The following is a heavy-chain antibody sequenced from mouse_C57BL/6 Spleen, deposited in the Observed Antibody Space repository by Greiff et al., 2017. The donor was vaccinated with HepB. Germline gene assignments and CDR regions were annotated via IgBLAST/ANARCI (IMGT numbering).Heavy chain of an antibody. CDR3: ARKDYSNYDY. Sequence: VQLVESGPELVKPGASVKISCKASGYAFSSSWMNWVKQRPGKGLEWIGRIYPGDGDTNYNGKFKGKATLTADKSSSTAYMQLSSLTSEDSAVYFCARKDYSNYDYWGQGTTLTVSS. CDR2: IYPGDGDT. D-gene: IGHD2-5*01. V-gene: IGHV1-82*01. CDR1: GYAFSSSW. J-gene: IGHJ2*01.